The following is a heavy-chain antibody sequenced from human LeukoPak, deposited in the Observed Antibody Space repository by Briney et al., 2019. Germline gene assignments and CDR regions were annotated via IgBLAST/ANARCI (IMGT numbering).Heavy chain of an antibody. D-gene: IGHD2-2*01. V-gene: IGHV3-7*01. J-gene: IGHJ4*02. CDR1: RFTFSSYS. CDR2: IHQDGSET. Sequence: PGGSLRLSCAASRFTFSSYSMNWVRQAPGKGLEWVANIHQDGSETYYVDSVKGRFTISRDNAKSSLYLQMNSLRAEDTAVYYCARDDIVVVPAAMDYWGQGTLVTVSS. CDR3: ARDDIVVVPAAMDY.